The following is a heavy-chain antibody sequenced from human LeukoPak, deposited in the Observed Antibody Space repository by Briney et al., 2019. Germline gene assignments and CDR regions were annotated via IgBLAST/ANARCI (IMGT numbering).Heavy chain of an antibody. CDR1: GFTFDDYA. J-gene: IGHJ4*02. D-gene: IGHD3-10*01. CDR2: ISWNSGSI. V-gene: IGHV3-9*01. Sequence: GGSLRLSCAASGFTFDDYAMHWVRQAPGKGLGWVSGISWNSGSIGYADSVKGRFTISRDNAKNSLYLQMNSLRAEDTALYYCAKDRYGSGSYESLDYWGQGTLVTVSS. CDR3: AKDRYGSGSYESLDY.